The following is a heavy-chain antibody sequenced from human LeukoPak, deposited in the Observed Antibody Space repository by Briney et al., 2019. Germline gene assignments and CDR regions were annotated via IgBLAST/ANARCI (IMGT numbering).Heavy chain of an antibody. CDR3: AKGGDTAMVTGH. CDR2: ITGGGGST. V-gene: IGHV3-23*01. D-gene: IGHD5-18*01. CDR1: GFIFSSYA. Sequence: QPGGSLRLSCAASGFIFSSYAMTWVRQAPGKGLNWVSAITGGGGSTYYADSVKGRFTISRDNSKNTLYLQMNSLRAEDTAVYYCAKGGDTAMVTGHWGQGTLVTVSS. J-gene: IGHJ4*02.